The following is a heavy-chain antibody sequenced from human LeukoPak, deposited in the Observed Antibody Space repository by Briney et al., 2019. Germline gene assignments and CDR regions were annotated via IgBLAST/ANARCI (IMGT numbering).Heavy chain of an antibody. V-gene: IGHV3-23*01. D-gene: IGHD2-15*01. CDR1: GFTFSSYA. J-gene: IGHJ4*02. Sequence: GGSLRLSCAASGFTFSSYAMSWVRQAPGKGREWVSVITGSGGSTYYADSVKGRFTLSRDNSKNTLHLQMNSLRAEDTAVYYCATDPLLDYWGQGTLVTVSS. CDR2: ITGSGGST. CDR3: ATDPLLDY.